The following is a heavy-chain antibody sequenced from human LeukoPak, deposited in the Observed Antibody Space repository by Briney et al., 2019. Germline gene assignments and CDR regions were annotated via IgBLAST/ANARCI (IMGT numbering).Heavy chain of an antibody. J-gene: IGHJ4*02. CDR3: ARGPAYYDYVDLTY. CDR1: GFSVSNDY. V-gene: IGHV3-66*01. D-gene: IGHD3-16*01. CDR2: IYSGGTT. Sequence: GGSLRLSCAATGFSVSNDYVNWVRQAPGKGLEWVSIIYSGGTTYYADSVKGRFTISRDNAKNSLFLQMNSLRVEDTAVYYCARGPAYYDYVDLTYWGQGTLVTVSS.